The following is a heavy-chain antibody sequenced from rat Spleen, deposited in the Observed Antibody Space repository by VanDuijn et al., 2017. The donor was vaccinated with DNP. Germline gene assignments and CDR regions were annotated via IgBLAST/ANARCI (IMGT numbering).Heavy chain of an antibody. Sequence: EVQLVESGGGLVQPGRSLKLSCAVSGFDFSNYGMAWIRQVPGKGLEWVASITSSGGSTYYPDSVKGRFTISRDNAKNTLYLQLDSLRSEDTATYYCARHEIQGDFDYWGQGVMVTVSS. CDR1: GFDFSNYG. CDR3: ARHEIQGDFDY. V-gene: IGHV5S13*01. CDR2: ITSSGGST. D-gene: IGHD2-1*01. J-gene: IGHJ2*01.